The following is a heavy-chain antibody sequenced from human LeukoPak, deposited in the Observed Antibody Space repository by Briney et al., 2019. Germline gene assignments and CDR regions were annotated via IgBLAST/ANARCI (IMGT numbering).Heavy chain of an antibody. CDR2: ISPSGGST. J-gene: IGHJ4*02. Sequence: PGGSLRLSCAASGFTFTSYAMSWVRQAPGKGLEWVSAISPSGGSTYYPDSVKGRFTISRDNSKNTLYLQMNSLRAEDTAVYYCARDVSSNPMVRGVYFDYWGQGTLVTVSS. CDR1: GFTFTSYA. D-gene: IGHD3-10*01. V-gene: IGHV3-23*01. CDR3: ARDVSSNPMVRGVYFDY.